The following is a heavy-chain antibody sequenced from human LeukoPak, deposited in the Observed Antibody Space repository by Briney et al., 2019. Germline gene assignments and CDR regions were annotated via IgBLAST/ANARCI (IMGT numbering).Heavy chain of an antibody. CDR3: AKGIGGYFPFDY. CDR1: GFTFSNSD. J-gene: IGHJ4*02. CDR2: ISPRGTST. V-gene: IGHV3-23*01. Sequence: GGSLRLSCAASGFTFSNSDMAWVRQAPGKGLEWLSLISPRGTSTFYADSVKGRFTISRDNFRDMLFLQMNSLRAEDTAVYYCAKGIGGYFPFDYWGQGTLVTVSS. D-gene: IGHD3-22*01.